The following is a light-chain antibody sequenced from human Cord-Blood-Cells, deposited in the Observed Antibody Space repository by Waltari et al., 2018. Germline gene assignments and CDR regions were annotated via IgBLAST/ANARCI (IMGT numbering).Light chain of an antibody. J-gene: IGLJ2*01. V-gene: IGLV2-14*01. CDR1: SSDVGGYNY. CDR3: SSYTSSSTLVV. CDR2: EVS. Sequence: QPALTQPASVSGSPGQSITISCTGTSSDVGGYNYVSWYQPHPGKAPKLMIYEVSNRPAAVSNRFSGAKSGNTASLTISGLQAEDEADYYCSSYTSSSTLVVFGGGTKLTVL.